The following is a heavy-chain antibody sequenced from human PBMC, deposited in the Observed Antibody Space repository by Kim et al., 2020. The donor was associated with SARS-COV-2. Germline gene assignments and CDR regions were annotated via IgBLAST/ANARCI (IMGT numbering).Heavy chain of an antibody. CDR2: ATEK. Sequence: ATEKYYVDSVQGRITITRDNDINFLYLELHNLRSEDTAVYYCARGVDFWGQGTLVTVSS. CDR3: ARGVDF. J-gene: IGHJ4*02. V-gene: IGHV3-7*04.